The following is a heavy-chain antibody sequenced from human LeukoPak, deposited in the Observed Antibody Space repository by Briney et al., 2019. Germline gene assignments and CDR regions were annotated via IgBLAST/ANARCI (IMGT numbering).Heavy chain of an antibody. Sequence: QTLSLTCALSRDSPSTNTAASNCIRHSPPRSPEWRVRTYYKSKWYNDYPLSVKNRITNNPDTSKNQFSLQLNSVTPEHTAVYYCARDAAQYCGGDCYVFDIWGEGTMVTVSS. V-gene: IGHV6-1*01. CDR3: ARDAAQYCGGDCYVFDI. D-gene: IGHD2-21*01. CDR1: RDSPSTNTAA. CDR2: TYYKSKWYN. J-gene: IGHJ3*02.